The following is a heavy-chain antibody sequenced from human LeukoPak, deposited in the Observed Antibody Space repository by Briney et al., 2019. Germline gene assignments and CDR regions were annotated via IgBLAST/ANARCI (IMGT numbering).Heavy chain of an antibody. CDR2: ISAYNGNT. J-gene: IGHJ4*02. Sequence: GASVKVSCKASGYTFTSYGISWVRQAPGQGLEWMGWISAYNGNTNYAQKLQGRVTMTTDTSTSTAYMELRSLRSDDTAVYYCRRMTYDYVWEEENDYLGQGTLVTVSS. D-gene: IGHD3-16*01. V-gene: IGHV1-18*01. CDR1: GYTFTSYG. CDR3: RRMTYDYVWEEENDY.